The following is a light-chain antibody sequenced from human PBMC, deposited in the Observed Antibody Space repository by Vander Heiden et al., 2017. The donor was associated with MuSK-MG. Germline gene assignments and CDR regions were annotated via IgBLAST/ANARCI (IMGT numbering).Light chain of an antibody. J-gene: IGLJ2*01. CDR3: AASDDSLNGSV. CDR2: SNN. Sequence: QSVLLQPPSAPGTPGQRVTIPCSGVSSNIGSHTVNCYQQLPGTEPKPLILSNNQRPSGGPDRFSCGKSGTDASPVTSRLQSEEEADDYCAASDDSLNGSVFGGGTKLNVL. CDR1: SSNIGSHT. V-gene: IGLV1-44*01.